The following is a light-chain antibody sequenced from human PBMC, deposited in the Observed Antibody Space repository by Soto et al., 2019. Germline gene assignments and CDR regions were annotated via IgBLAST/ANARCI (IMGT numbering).Light chain of an antibody. CDR3: HQYGSSPRT. CDR1: QSISNSY. J-gene: IGKJ1*01. CDR2: GAS. Sequence: EIVLTQSPGTLSLSPGERATLSCRASQSISNSYLAWHQQKSGQAPRLLIYGASSRATGIPDRFSGSGSGTDFTLTISRLEPEDFAVYYCHQYGSSPRTFGQGTKVEIK. V-gene: IGKV3-20*01.